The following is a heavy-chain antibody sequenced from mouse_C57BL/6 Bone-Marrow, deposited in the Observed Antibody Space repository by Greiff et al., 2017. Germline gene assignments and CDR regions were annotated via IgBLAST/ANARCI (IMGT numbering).Heavy chain of an antibody. CDR3: TRGGYSWFAY. CDR1: GYTFTDYE. J-gene: IGHJ3*01. Sequence: QVQLQQSGAELVRPGASVTPSCKASGYTFTDYEMHWVKQTPVHGLEWIGAIDPETGGTAYNQKFKGKAILTADKSSSTAYMELRSLTSEDSAVYYCTRGGYSWFAYWGQGTLVTVSA. V-gene: IGHV1-15*01. CDR2: IDPETGGT.